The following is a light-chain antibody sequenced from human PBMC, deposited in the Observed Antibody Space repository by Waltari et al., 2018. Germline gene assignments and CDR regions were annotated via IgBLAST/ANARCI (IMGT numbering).Light chain of an antibody. CDR2: DAS. CDR1: QTINRR. V-gene: IGKV1-5*01. Sequence: DIQMTQSPSTLSASVGDRVTITCRATQTINRRLAWYQQKPGKAPKLLIHDASSLESGVPSRFSGSGSGTDFTLTISSLQPEDFATYYCQQYGSSLFTFGPGTKVDIK. J-gene: IGKJ3*01. CDR3: QQYGSSLFT.